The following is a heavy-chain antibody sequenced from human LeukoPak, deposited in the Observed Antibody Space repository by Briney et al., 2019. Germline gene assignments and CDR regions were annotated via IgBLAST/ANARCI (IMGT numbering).Heavy chain of an antibody. CDR3: ARTHYPPAAISAGFDY. CDR1: GFTFDDYA. D-gene: IGHD2-2*02. J-gene: IGHJ4*02. CDR2: ISWNSGSI. V-gene: IGHV3-9*01. Sequence: PGRSLRLSCAASGFTFDDYAMHWVRQAPGKGLEWVSGISWNSGSIGYADSVKGRFTISRDNAKNSLYLQMNSLRAEDTALYYCARTHYPPAAISAGFDYWGQGTLVTVSS.